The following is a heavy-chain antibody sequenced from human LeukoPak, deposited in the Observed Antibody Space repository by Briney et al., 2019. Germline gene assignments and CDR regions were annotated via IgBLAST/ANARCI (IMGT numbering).Heavy chain of an antibody. V-gene: IGHV4-39*07. CDR2: IYDSGST. CDR3: ARGGRARRPSAYFDL. J-gene: IGHJ2*01. Sequence: SETLSLTCTVSGGSIRSSYYYWGWIRQPPGKGLEWFGSIYDSGSTYYNPSLKSRITISVDTSKNQFSLKLSPVTAADTAVYYCARGGRARRPSAYFDLWGRGTLVTVSS. CDR1: GGSIRSSYYY. D-gene: IGHD3-10*01.